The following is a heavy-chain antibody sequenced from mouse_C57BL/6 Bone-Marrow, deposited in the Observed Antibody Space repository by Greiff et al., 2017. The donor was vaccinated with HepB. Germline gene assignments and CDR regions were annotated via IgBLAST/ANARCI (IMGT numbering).Heavy chain of an antibody. Sequence: VQLQQPGAELVKPGASAKLSCKASGYTFTSYWMQWVKQRPGQGLEWIGEIDPSDSYTNYNQKFKGKATLTVDTSSSTAYMQLSSLTSEDSAVYYCAIYGNSFAYWGQGALVTVSA. D-gene: IGHD2-1*01. J-gene: IGHJ3*01. CDR2: IDPSDSYT. V-gene: IGHV1-50*01. CDR3: AIYGNSFAY. CDR1: GYTFTSYW.